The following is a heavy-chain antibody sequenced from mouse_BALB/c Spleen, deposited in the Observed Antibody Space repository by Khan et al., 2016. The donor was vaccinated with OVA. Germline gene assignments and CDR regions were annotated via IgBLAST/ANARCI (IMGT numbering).Heavy chain of an antibody. CDR1: GFSLSRYN. CDR3: TRAYYRYDGYYAMDY. Sequence: QVQLQQSGPGLVAPSQSLSITCTVSGFSLSRYNIHWVRQPPGKGLEWLGMIWGGGGTDYNSNLKSRLIFRKDNSKSQVLLKINSRQTDDTAMNYCTRAYYRYDGYYAMDYWGQGTSVTVSS. CDR2: IWGGGGT. J-gene: IGHJ4*01. D-gene: IGHD2-14*01. V-gene: IGHV2-6-4*01.